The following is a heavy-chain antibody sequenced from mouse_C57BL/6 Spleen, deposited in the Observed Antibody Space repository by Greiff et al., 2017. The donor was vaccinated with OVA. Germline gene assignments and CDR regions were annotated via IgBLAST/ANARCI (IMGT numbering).Heavy chain of an antibody. CDR3: ARNYYGSSLYYFDY. D-gene: IGHD1-1*01. CDR2: ISSGSSTI. Sequence: EVMLVESGGGLVKPGGSLKLSCAASGFTFSDYGMHWVRQAPEKGLEWVAYISSGSSTIYYADTVKGRFTISSDNAKNTLFLQMTSLRSEDTAMYYCARNYYGSSLYYFDYWGQGTTLTVSS. J-gene: IGHJ2*01. V-gene: IGHV5-17*01. CDR1: GFTFSDYG.